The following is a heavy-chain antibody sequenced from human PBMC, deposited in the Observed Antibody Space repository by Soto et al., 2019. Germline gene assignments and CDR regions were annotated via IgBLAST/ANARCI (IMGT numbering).Heavy chain of an antibody. CDR3: ASFPVRANSTRYCGGDCYPPYYFDY. CDR2: IYYSGST. V-gene: IGHV4-59*01. D-gene: IGHD2-21*02. Sequence: QVQLQESGPGLVKPSETLSLTCTVSGGSISSYYWSWIRQPPGKGLEWIGYIYYSGSTNYNPSLKSRVTISVDTSKNQFSLKLSSVTAADTAVYYCASFPVRANSTRYCGGDCYPPYYFDYWGQGTLVTVSS. CDR1: GGSISSYY. J-gene: IGHJ4*02.